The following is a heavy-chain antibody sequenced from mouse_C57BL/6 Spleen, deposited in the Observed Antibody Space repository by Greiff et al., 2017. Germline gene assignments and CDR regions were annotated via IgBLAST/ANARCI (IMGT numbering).Heavy chain of an antibody. D-gene: IGHD2-4*01. Sequence: EVKVEESGPELVKPGDSVKISCKASGYSFTGYFMNWVMQSHGKSLEWIGRINPYNGDTFYNQKFKGKATLTVDKSSSTAHMELRSLTSEDSAVYYCARGDYDYDPYWYFDVWGTGTTVTVSS. CDR2: INPYNGDT. J-gene: IGHJ1*03. CDR3: ARGDYDYDPYWYFDV. CDR1: GYSFTGYF. V-gene: IGHV1-20*01.